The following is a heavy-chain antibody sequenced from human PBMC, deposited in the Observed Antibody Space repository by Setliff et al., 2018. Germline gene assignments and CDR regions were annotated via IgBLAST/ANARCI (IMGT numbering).Heavy chain of an antibody. CDR1: GGSISTYY. CDR3: ARTGTYRYFDY. J-gene: IGHJ4*02. CDR2: IYYRGDT. V-gene: IGHV4-59*04. D-gene: IGHD1-1*01. Sequence: TLSLTCTVSGGSISTYYWSWIRQPPGKGLEWIGRIYYRGDTYYNASLKGRLTISVDTAQNQFSLRLTSVTAADTAVYYCARTGTYRYFDYWGQGALVTVS.